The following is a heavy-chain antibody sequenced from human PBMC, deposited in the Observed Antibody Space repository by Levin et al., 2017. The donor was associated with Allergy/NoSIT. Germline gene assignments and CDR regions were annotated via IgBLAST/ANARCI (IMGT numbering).Heavy chain of an antibody. CDR1: GFTFSSYE. D-gene: IGHD3-3*01. J-gene: IGHJ6*02. Sequence: PGGSLRLSCAASGFTFSSYEMNWVRQAPGKGLEWVSYISSSGSAIYYADSVKGRFTISRDNSKNSLYLQMTSLTAEDTAVYYCAIGDTIFGEGMDVWGQGTTVTVSS. CDR2: ISSSGSAI. CDR3: AIGDTIFGEGMDV. V-gene: IGHV3-48*03.